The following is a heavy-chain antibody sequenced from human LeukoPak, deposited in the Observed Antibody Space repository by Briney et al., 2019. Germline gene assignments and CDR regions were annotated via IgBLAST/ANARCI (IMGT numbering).Heavy chain of an antibody. V-gene: IGHV4-39*01. J-gene: IGHJ4*02. Sequence: PSETLSLTCSVSGGSIYNSAYHWGWIRQPPGKGLEWIGSIYYSGSTYYNQSLKSRVTISVDTSKNQFSLKLSSVTAADTAVYYCARPGEVYYYDSSGYPAHYFDYWGQGTLVTVSS. CDR2: IYYSGST. CDR3: ARPGEVYYYDSSGYPAHYFDY. CDR1: GGSIYNSAYH. D-gene: IGHD3-22*01.